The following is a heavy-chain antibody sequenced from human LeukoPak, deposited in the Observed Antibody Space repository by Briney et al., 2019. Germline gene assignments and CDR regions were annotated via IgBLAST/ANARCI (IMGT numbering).Heavy chain of an antibody. J-gene: IGHJ4*02. CDR1: GFTFSNFP. V-gene: IGHV3-23*01. CDR2: ISDSGDST. CDR3: AKDRGY. Sequence: GGSLRLSCAAPGFTFSNFPMMWVRQAPGKGLEWVSAISDSGDSTYSADSVKGRFSISRDNSNNTLYLQMNSLRTEDTAVYYCAKDRGYWGQGTLVTVSS.